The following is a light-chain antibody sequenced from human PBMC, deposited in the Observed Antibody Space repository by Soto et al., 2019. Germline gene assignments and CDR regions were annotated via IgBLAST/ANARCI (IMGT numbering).Light chain of an antibody. CDR3: VQAARWAFA. V-gene: IGKV2-30*01. CDR1: QSLVYTDGNTY. J-gene: IGKJ4*01. CDR2: KVP. Sequence: DAVMTQSPLSLPVTLGQPASISCRSSQSLVYTDGNTYLNWSHQRPGESPRRLIYKVPNRDSGDXVXXWATDCGNYFSQNIIRVQHDVVGGYYCVQAARWAFAFGGRTKVEIK.